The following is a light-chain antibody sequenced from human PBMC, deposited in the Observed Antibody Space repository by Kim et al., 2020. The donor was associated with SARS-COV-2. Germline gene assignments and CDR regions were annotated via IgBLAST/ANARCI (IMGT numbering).Light chain of an antibody. Sequence: SYELTQPPSVSVAPGEAARITCGGDNIASKSVHWYQHKPGQVPLLVMYYDRDRPSGIPERFSASNSGSTATLTINRVEAGDEADYYCQVWDSYTDHVVFGGGTQLTVL. V-gene: IGLV3-21*04. CDR1: NIASKS. CDR3: QVWDSYTDHVV. J-gene: IGLJ3*02. CDR2: YDR.